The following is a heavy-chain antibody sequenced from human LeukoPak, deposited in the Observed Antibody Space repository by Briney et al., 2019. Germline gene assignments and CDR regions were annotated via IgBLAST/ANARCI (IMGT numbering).Heavy chain of an antibody. Sequence: ASVKVSCKASGYTFTSYDINWVRQATGQGLEWMGWMNPNSGNTGYAQKFQGRVTMTRNTSISTAYMELSSLRSEDTAVYYCARVVVAAMGYYYYHGMDVWGQGTTVTVSS. CDR2: MNPNSGNT. V-gene: IGHV1-8*01. D-gene: IGHD2-15*01. CDR1: GYTFTSYD. CDR3: ARVVVAAMGYYYYHGMDV. J-gene: IGHJ6*02.